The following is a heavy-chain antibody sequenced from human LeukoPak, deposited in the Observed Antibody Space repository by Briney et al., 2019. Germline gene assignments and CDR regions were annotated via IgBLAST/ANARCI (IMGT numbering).Heavy chain of an antibody. CDR1: GFTFSSYA. D-gene: IGHD3-22*01. Sequence: GGSLRLSCAASGFTFSSYAMSWVRQAPGKGLEWVSAISGSGGSTYYADSVKGRFTISRDNSKNTLYLQMNSLRAEDTAVYYCARGGSGYYYAHYGMDVWGQGTTVTVSS. V-gene: IGHV3-23*01. J-gene: IGHJ6*02. CDR2: ISGSGGST. CDR3: ARGGSGYYYAHYGMDV.